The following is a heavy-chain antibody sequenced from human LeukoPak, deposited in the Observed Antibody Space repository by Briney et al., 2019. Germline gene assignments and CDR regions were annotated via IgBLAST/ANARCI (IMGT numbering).Heavy chain of an antibody. CDR3: AREEGYTYGEGFDY. V-gene: IGHV3-69-1*01. CDR1: GFTFSNYG. J-gene: IGHJ4*02. D-gene: IGHD5-18*01. Sequence: PGGSLRLSCAASGFTFSNYGMNWVRQAAGKGLDWVSCICGGFSIYYTASLKGRFTISRDNAKNSLYLQMNNLRAEDTAVYYCAREEGYTYGEGFDYWGQGTLVTVSS. CDR2: ICGGFSI.